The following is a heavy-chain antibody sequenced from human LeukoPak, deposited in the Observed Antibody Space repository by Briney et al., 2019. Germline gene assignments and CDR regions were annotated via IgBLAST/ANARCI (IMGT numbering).Heavy chain of an antibody. V-gene: IGHV4-34*01. CDR3: ARGWYDYVWGSYPDY. D-gene: IGHD3-16*01. J-gene: IGHJ4*02. CDR1: GGSFSGYY. Sequence: SETLSLTCAVYGGSFSGYYWSWIRQPPGKGLEWIGEINHSGNTNYNPSLKSRVTISVDTSKNQFSLKLSSVTAADTAVYYCARGWYDYVWGSYPDYWGQGTLVTVSS. CDR2: INHSGNT.